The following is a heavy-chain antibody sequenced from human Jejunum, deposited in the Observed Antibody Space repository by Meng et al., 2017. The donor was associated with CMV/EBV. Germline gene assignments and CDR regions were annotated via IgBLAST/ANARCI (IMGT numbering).Heavy chain of an antibody. D-gene: IGHD3-16*01. CDR2: IRKDGSEQ. J-gene: IGHJ4*02. Sequence: TFNSYALDWVRQAPGKGLEWVANIRKDGSEQNYVDSVKGRFTISRENARPSLYLPIPSLSVPYPPTSYCFGLRTFNYDITPLSLDYWCQGTLVTVSS. CDR3: FGLRTFNYDITPLSLDY. V-gene: IGHV3-7*03. CDR1: TFNSYA.